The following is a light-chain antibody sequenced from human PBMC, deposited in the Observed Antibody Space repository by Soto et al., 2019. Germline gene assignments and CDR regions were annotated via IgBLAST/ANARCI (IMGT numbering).Light chain of an antibody. J-gene: IGKJ2*01. CDR1: QSVSSSY. CDR3: KQYGSSPPYT. Sequence: EIVLTQSPGTLSLSPGERATLSCRASQSVSSSYLAWYQQKPGQAPRLLIYGASSRATGIPDGFSGSGSGADFTLTISRREPEEFAVYYCKQYGSSPPYTFGQGTKLEIK. CDR2: GAS. V-gene: IGKV3-20*01.